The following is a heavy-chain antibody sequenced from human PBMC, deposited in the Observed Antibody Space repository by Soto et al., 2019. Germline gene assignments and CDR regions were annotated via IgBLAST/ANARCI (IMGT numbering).Heavy chain of an antibody. J-gene: IGHJ5*02. Sequence: PSETLSLTCTVSGGSISSSSYYWGWIRQPPGKGLEWIGSIYYSGSTYYNPSLKSRVTISVDTSKNQFSLKLSSVTAADTAVYYCARLTYCISTSCYVMAHLGFDPWGQGTLVTVS. V-gene: IGHV4-39*01. D-gene: IGHD2-2*01. CDR3: ARLTYCISTSCYVMAHLGFDP. CDR2: IYYSGST. CDR1: GGSISSSSYY.